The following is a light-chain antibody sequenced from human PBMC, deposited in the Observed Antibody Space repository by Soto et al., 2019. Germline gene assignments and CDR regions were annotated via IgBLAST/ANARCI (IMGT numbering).Light chain of an antibody. Sequence: EVLMTQSPATLSVSPGDRATLSFRASQSINSNLAWYQQKPGQAPRLLIYGASTRATGIPARFSGSGSGTEFTLTISSLQSEDFAVYYCQQYNNWPLTFGGGTKVDIK. CDR1: QSINSN. J-gene: IGKJ4*01. CDR2: GAS. CDR3: QQYNNWPLT. V-gene: IGKV3-15*01.